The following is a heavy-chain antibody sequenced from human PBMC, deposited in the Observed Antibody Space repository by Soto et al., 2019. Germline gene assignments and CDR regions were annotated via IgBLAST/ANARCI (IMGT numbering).Heavy chain of an antibody. V-gene: IGHV1-3*01. D-gene: IGHD1-7*01. CDR1: GYTFTSNA. CDR3: ARNWNYAMTFDP. Sequence: ASVKVSCKASGYTFTSNAIHWVRQAPGQRLEWMGWISAGNGNTKYSQKFQGRVTITRDTSASTAYTELSSLRSEDTAVYFCARNWNYAMTFDPWGQGTLVTVSS. J-gene: IGHJ5*02. CDR2: ISAGNGNT.